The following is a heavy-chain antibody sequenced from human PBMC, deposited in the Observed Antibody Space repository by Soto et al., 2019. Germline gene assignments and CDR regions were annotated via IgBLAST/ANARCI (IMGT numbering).Heavy chain of an antibody. CDR2: IIPIFGTA. J-gene: IGHJ6*02. V-gene: IGHV1-69*13. D-gene: IGHD2-15*01. CDR3: ARANLTNCSGGSCYPYYYYYYGMDV. CDR1: GGTFSSYA. Sequence: SVKVSCKASGGTFSSYAISWVRQAPGQGLEWMGGIIPIFGTANYAQKFQGRVTITADESTSTAYMELSSLRSEDTAVYYCARANLTNCSGGSCYPYYYYYYGMDVWGQGTTVTVS.